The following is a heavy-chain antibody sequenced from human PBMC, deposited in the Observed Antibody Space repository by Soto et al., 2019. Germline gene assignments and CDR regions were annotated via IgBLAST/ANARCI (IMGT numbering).Heavy chain of an antibody. CDR3: ARDPPFWSEFDSWGMDV. V-gene: IGHV3-33*01. J-gene: IGHJ6*02. Sequence: GGSLRRSCAASGFTFRSYGMHWVRQAPGKGLEWVAVIWFDGSNKYYADSVQGRFTISRDNSKNTLYLHMNSLRAEDTAVYYFARDPPFWSEFDSWGMDVWGQGTTVTVSS. CDR1: GFTFRSYG. D-gene: IGHD3-3*01. CDR2: IWFDGSNK.